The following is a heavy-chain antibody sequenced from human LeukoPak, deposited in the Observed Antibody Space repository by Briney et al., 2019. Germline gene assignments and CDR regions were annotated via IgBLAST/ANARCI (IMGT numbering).Heavy chain of an antibody. D-gene: IGHD6-13*01. J-gene: IGHJ3*02. CDR1: GCTFDDYA. V-gene: IGHV3-9*03. CDR3: AKEAIIASAFDI. CDR2: ISWNSGSI. Sequence: PGRSLRLSCAASGCTFDDYAMHWVRQAPGKGLEWVSGISWNSGSIGYADSVKGRFTISRDNAKNSLYLQMNSLRAEDMALYYCAKEAIIASAFDIWGQGTMVTVSS.